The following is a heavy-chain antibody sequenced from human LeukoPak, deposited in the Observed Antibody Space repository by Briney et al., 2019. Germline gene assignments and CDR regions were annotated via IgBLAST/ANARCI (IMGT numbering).Heavy chain of an antibody. J-gene: IGHJ5*02. V-gene: IGHV4-59*10. CDR3: ARGPLTVTRGFDP. D-gene: IGHD4-17*01. Sequence: SETLSLTCAVYGGSFSGYYWSWIRQPAGKGLEWIGRIYTSGSTNYNPSLKTRVTMSVDTSKNQFSLKLSSVTAADTAVYYCARGPLTVTRGFDPWGQGTLVTVSS. CDR1: GGSFSGYY. CDR2: IYTSGST.